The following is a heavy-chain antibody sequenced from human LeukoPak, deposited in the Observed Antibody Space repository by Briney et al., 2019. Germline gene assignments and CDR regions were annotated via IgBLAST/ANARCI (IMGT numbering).Heavy chain of an antibody. J-gene: IGHJ4*02. Sequence: ASVEVPCKASGYTFTSYYMHWVRQAPGQGLEWMGIINPSGGSTSYAQKFQGRVTMTRDTSTSTVYMELSSLRSEDTAVYYCATNLIAVAGTFDYWGQGALVTVSS. CDR3: ATNLIAVAGTFDY. CDR1: GYTFTSYY. CDR2: INPSGGST. V-gene: IGHV1-46*01. D-gene: IGHD6-19*01.